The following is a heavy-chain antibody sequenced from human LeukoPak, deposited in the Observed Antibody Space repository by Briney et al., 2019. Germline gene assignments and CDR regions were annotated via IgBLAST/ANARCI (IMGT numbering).Heavy chain of an antibody. CDR2: MSPDGSDK. J-gene: IGHJ4*02. CDR3: VTSWCRQQRDY. V-gene: IGHV3-7*01. D-gene: IGHD2-8*01. CDR1: GFTFSSYW. Sequence: GGSLRLSCAASGFTFSSYWMSWVRQAPGKGLEWVADMSPDGSDKTYVDSVKGQLTISRDNAKQSLYLQMDSLTAEDTAVYYCVTSWCRQQRDYWGQGTLVTVSS.